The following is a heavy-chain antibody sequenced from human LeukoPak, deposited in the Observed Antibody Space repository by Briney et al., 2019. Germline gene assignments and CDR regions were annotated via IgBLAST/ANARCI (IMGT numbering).Heavy chain of an antibody. CDR1: GFTFSSYD. CDR3: ARERITMVRGVTPYYFDY. J-gene: IGHJ4*02. CDR2: IGTAGDT. Sequence: TGGSLRLSCAASGFTFSSYDMHWVRQATGKGLEWVSAIGTAGDTYYPGSVKGRFTISRENAKNSLYLQMNSLRAGDTAVYYCARERITMVRGVTPYYFDYWGQGTLVTVSS. V-gene: IGHV3-13*01. D-gene: IGHD3-10*01.